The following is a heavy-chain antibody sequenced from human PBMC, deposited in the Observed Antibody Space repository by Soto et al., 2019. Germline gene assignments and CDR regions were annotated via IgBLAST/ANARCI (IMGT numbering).Heavy chain of an antibody. D-gene: IGHD2-21*02. J-gene: IGHJ4*02. Sequence: ALVKVSCKASGYTFTSYAMHLVRQAPGQRLEWMGWINAGNGNTKYSQKFQGRVTITRDTSANTAYMELSSLRSEDTAVYYCARSFVVVTDFDYWGQGTLVTVSS. CDR1: GYTFTSYA. CDR2: INAGNGNT. CDR3: ARSFVVVTDFDY. V-gene: IGHV1-3*01.